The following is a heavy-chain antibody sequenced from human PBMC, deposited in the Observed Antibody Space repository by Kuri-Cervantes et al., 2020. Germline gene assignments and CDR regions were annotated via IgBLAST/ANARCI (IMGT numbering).Heavy chain of an antibody. CDR2: INPSGGST. V-gene: IGHV1-46*01. J-gene: IGHJ4*02. CDR3: ARDNSKPEYYYDSSGYYQDFDY. CDR1: GYTFTSYY. D-gene: IGHD3-22*01. Sequence: ASVKVSCKASGYTFTSYYMHWVRQAPGQGLEWMGIINPSGGSTSYAQKFQGRVTMTRDTSTSTVYMELSSLRSEDTAVYYCARDNSKPEYYYDSSGYYQDFDYWGQGTLVTVSS.